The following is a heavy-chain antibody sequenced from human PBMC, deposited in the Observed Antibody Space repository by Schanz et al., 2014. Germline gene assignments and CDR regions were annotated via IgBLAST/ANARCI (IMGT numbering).Heavy chain of an antibody. CDR2: ISHDGYST. J-gene: IGHJ4*02. CDR1: GFTFSIYA. Sequence: EVQLVESGGGLVQPGGSLRLSCSASGFTFSIYAMHWVRQAPGKGLEYVSAISHDGYSTYYADSVKGRFTISRDNSKNTLYLQMSSLTTEDTAVYYCAKTLFPGGTQTFGNWGRGTLVTVSS. D-gene: IGHD2-8*02. CDR3: AKTLFPGGTQTFGN. V-gene: IGHV3-64D*06.